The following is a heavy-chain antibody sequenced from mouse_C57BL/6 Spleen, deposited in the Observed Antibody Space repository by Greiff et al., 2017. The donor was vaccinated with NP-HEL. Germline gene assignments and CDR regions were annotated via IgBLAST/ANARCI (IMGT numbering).Heavy chain of an antibody. CDR3: APLDSAGYEAWFAY. CDR2: IDPANGNT. CDR1: GFNIKNTY. J-gene: IGHJ3*01. D-gene: IGHD3-2*02. Sequence: VQLQQSVAELVRPGASVKLSCTASGFNIKNTYMHWVKQRPEQGLEWIGRIDPANGNTKYAPKFQGKATLTADTSSNTAYLQLSSLTSEDTAIYYCAPLDSAGYEAWFAYWGQGTLVTVSA. V-gene: IGHV14-3*01.